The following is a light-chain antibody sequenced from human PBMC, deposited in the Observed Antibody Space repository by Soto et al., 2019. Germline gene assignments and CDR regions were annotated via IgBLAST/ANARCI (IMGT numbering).Light chain of an antibody. Sequence: DIQMTQSPSTLSASVGDRVTITCRASQSISDWLAWYQQKPGKAPKLLIYKASSLESGVPSRFSGSGSGTEFTLTISSLQPDDFANYYCQQYNDYQWTFGQGTKVEIK. CDR3: QQYNDYQWT. CDR1: QSISDW. CDR2: KAS. J-gene: IGKJ1*01. V-gene: IGKV1-5*03.